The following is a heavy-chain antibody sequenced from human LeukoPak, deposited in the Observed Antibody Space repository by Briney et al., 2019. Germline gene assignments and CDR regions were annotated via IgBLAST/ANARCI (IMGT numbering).Heavy chain of an antibody. CDR3: AKDLMGYSSSWYGGFDY. J-gene: IGHJ4*02. V-gene: IGHV3-21*01. CDR1: GFIFSSYN. CDR2: ISNGGGYI. Sequence: GSLRLSCAASGFIFSSYNMNWVRQAPGKGLEWVSSISNGGGYIYYEDSVKGRFTISRDNAKNSLYLQMNSLRAEDTAVYYCAKDLMGYSSSWYGGFDYWGQGTLVTVSS. D-gene: IGHD6-13*01.